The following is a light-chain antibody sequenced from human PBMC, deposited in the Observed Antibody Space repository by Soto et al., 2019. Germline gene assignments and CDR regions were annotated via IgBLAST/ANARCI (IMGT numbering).Light chain of an antibody. V-gene: IGLV4-69*01. CDR3: QTWGTGTLV. CDR2: LNSDGSH. J-gene: IGLJ2*01. CDR1: SGHSSYA. Sequence: QLVLTQSPSASASLGASVKLTCTLSSGHSSYAIAWHQQQPEKGPRYLMKLNSDGSHNKGDGIPDRFSGSSSGAERYLTISSLQSEDEADYYCQTWGTGTLVFRGGTKLTVL.